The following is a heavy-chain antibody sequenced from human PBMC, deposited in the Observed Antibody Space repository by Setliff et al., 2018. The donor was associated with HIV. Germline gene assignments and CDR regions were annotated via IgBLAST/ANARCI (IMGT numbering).Heavy chain of an antibody. V-gene: IGHV4-59*02. Sequence: SETLSLTCPVSGGSVSDYFWNWIRQPPGKGLEWIGYIYYSGSTNYNPSLESRVSISVDTSKNQFSLRLSSVTAADTAVYYCARGHTWNYYGGDYFDYWGQGSLVTVSS. CDR1: GGSVSDYF. J-gene: IGHJ4*02. CDR3: ARGHTWNYYGGDYFDY. D-gene: IGHD1-7*01. CDR2: IYYSGST.